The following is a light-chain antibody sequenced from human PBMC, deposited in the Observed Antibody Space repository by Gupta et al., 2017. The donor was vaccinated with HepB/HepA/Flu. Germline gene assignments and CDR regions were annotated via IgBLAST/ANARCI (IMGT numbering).Light chain of an antibody. CDR3: ASNTTSSTWV. CDR1: SSDVGGYNY. V-gene: IGLV2-14*03. Sequence: QSALTQPDHVSGSPGQSITISRTGTSSDVGGYNYVSWYQQHPGKVPKLRIYDVSNRPSGVSDRFSGSKSGNTASLTISGLQAEDEADYYCASNTTSSTWVFGGGTKLTVL. CDR2: DVS. J-gene: IGLJ3*02.